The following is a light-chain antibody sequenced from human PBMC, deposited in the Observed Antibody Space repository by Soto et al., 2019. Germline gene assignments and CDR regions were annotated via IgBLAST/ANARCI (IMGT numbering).Light chain of an antibody. CDR3: QTWGTGTVV. CDR1: SGHSSYA. V-gene: IGLV4-69*01. CDR2: VNSDGRH. J-gene: IGLJ2*01. Sequence: QLVLTQSPSASASLGASVKLTCTLSSGHSSYAIAWHQQQPEKGPRYLMRVNSDGRHIKGDGIPDRFSGSNSGAERYLTISSLQSEDEADYYCQTWGTGTVVFGGGTKVTVL.